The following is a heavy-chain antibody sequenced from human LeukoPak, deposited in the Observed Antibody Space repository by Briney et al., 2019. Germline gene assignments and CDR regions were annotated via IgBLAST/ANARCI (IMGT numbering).Heavy chain of an antibody. Sequence: ASVKVSCKASGYTFTSYYMHWVRQAPGQGLEWMGIINPSGGSTSYAQKFQGRVTMTRDMFTSTVYMELGSLRSEDTAVYYCARESAAVHCSSTSCPTRGYDYWGQGTLVTVSS. CDR3: ARESAAVHCSSTSCPTRGYDY. CDR2: INPSGGST. D-gene: IGHD2-2*01. CDR1: GYTFTSYY. V-gene: IGHV1-46*01. J-gene: IGHJ4*02.